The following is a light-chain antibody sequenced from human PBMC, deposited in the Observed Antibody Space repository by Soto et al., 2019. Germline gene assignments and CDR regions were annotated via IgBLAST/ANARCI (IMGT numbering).Light chain of an antibody. J-gene: IGKJ2*01. CDR1: QSVSSN. CDR2: GAS. Sequence: EIVMTQSPATLSVSPGERATLSCRASQSVSSNLAWYQQKPGQAPRLLIYGASTRATGIPARFSGSGSGTEFTLTITSLQSEDCAIYYCQQYSNWPPEYTFGQGTKLEIK. CDR3: QQYSNWPPEYT. V-gene: IGKV3-15*01.